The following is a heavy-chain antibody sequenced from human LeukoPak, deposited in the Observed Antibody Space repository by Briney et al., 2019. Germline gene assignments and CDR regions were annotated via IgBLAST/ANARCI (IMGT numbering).Heavy chain of an antibody. CDR1: GFTFSSYS. J-gene: IGHJ4*02. D-gene: IGHD6-13*01. CDR2: ISGDARSK. Sequence: GGSLRLSCAASGFTFSSYSMNWVRQAPGEGLEWVATISGDARSKYHGGSVKGRFSISRDNSENTLYLQMNSLKAEDTAVYFCVRDGDSSNWCFDYWGQGTLVTVSS. V-gene: IGHV3-30*03. CDR3: VRDGDSSNWCFDY.